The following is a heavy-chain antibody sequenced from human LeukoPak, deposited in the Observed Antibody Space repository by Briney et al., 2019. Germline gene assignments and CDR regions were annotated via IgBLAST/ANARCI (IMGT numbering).Heavy chain of an antibody. V-gene: IGHV3-23*01. CDR1: GFTFSSYA. Sequence: GGSLRLSCAASGFTFSSYAMSWVRQAPGKGLEWVSTISGSDGSTYYADSVKGRFTISRDNSKNTLYLQMNSLRAEDTAVYYCAKIYYYDSSGYGNDAFDIWGQGTMVTVSS. CDR2: ISGSDGST. D-gene: IGHD3-22*01. J-gene: IGHJ3*02. CDR3: AKIYYYDSSGYGNDAFDI.